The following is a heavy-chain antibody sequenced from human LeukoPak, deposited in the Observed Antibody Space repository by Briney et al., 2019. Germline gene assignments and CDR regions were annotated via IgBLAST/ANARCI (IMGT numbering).Heavy chain of an antibody. Sequence: SETLSLTCTVSGDSISSYYWSWIRQPPGRGLEWIGYIYYSGCTNYNPSLKSRVTISIDTSKNQFSLKLSSVTAADTAVYYCARKVTRKGGDAFDIWGQGTMVTVSS. CDR2: IYYSGCT. V-gene: IGHV4-59*01. D-gene: IGHD2-21*02. J-gene: IGHJ3*02. CDR3: ARKVTRKGGDAFDI. CDR1: GDSISSYY.